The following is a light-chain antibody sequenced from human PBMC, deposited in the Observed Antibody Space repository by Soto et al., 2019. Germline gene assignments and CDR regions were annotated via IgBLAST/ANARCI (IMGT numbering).Light chain of an antibody. CDR3: CSYAGSYTFV. V-gene: IGLV2-11*01. CDR1: SSDVGGYNH. CDR2: DVS. Sequence: QSALTQPRSVSGSPGQSVTISCTGTSSDVGGYNHVSWYQHHPGKAPKMMTYDVSKRPAGVPGRFSGSKSGNTASLTISGLQADDEADYYCCSYAGSYTFVFGGGTKLTVL. J-gene: IGLJ2*01.